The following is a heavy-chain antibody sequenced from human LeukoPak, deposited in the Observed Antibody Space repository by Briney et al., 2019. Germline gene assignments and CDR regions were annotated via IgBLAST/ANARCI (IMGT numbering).Heavy chain of an antibody. D-gene: IGHD2-8*02. CDR1: GGSISSYY. Sequence: SETLSLTCTVSGGSISSYYWSWIRQPPGKGLEWIGEINHSGSTNYNPSLKSRVTISVDTSKNQFSLKLSSVTAADTAVYYCARVLTPYYFDYWGQGALVTVSS. J-gene: IGHJ4*02. CDR3: ARVLTPYYFDY. V-gene: IGHV4-34*01. CDR2: INHSGST.